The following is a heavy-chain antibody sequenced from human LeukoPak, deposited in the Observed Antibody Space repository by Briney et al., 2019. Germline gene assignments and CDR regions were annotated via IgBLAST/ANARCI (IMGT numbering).Heavy chain of an antibody. D-gene: IGHD6-19*01. CDR1: EFTFRNYW. V-gene: IGHV3-7*01. CDR3: ATTVAGYPDDYFDY. J-gene: IGHJ4*02. CDR2: TNQDGSKN. Sequence: TGGSLTLSCAPSEFTFRNYWMSCVRQSPGKGRERVAHTNQDGSKNYYVDSVRGRFTISRDNAKNSLYLQMNSLRAEDTAVYYCATTVAGYPDDYFDYWGQGTLVTVSS.